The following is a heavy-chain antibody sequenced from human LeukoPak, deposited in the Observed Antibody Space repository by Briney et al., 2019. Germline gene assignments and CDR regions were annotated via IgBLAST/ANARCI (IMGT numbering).Heavy chain of an antibody. D-gene: IGHD6-13*01. V-gene: IGHV4-34*01. CDR3: ARGGGKQQLVRASRKFDY. CDR2: INHSGST. J-gene: IGHJ4*02. CDR1: GFTFSDYW. Sequence: PGGSLRLSCAASGFTFSDYWMSWVRQPPGKGLEWIGEINHSGSTNYNPSLKSRVTISVDTSKNQFSLKLSSVTAADTAVYYCARGGGKQQLVRASRKFDYWGQGTLVTVSS.